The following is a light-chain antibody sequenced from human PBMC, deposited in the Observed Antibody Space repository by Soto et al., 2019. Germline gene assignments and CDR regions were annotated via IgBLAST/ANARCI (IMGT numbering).Light chain of an antibody. J-gene: IGKJ3*01. V-gene: IGKV3-20*01. CDR2: GAS. Sequence: EIVLTQSPGTLSLSPGERVTLSCRASQSVTRSFLAWYQQKPGQAPRLLINGASSRATGIPDRFSGSGSGTDFTLTISRLEPEDFAVYYCHQYGNSPQAFGPGTKVDIK. CDR1: QSVTRSF. CDR3: HQYGNSPQA.